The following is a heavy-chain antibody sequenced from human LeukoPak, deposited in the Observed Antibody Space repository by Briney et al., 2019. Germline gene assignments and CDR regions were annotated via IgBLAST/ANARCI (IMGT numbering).Heavy chain of an antibody. CDR3: ARVFQLWLNWFDP. D-gene: IGHD5-18*01. Sequence: ASVKVSCKASGYTFTGYYMHWVRQAPGQGLEWMGRINPNSGGTNYAQKFQGRVTMTRDTSISTAHMELSRLRSDDTAVYYCARVFQLWLNWFDPWGQGTLVTVSS. CDR2: INPNSGGT. CDR1: GYTFTGYY. J-gene: IGHJ5*02. V-gene: IGHV1-2*06.